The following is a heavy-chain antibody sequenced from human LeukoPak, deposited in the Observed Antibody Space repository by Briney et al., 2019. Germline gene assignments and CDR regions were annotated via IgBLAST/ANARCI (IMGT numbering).Heavy chain of an antibody. V-gene: IGHV4-34*01. D-gene: IGHD3-3*01. CDR2: IYHSGST. J-gene: IGHJ6*03. CDR1: GGSFRGYY. CDR3: ARGVRITIFGGYMDV. Sequence: SETLSLTCAVYGGSFRGYYWSWIRQPPGKGLEWIGEIYHSGSTNYNPSLKSRVTISVDTSKNQFSLKLSSVTAADTAVYYCARGVRITIFGGYMDVWGKGTTVTVSS.